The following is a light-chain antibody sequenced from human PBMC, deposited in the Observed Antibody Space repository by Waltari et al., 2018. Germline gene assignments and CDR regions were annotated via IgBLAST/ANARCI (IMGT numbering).Light chain of an antibody. CDR3: SSYTSGSIVV. J-gene: IGLJ1*01. CDR1: SSDVGGYDF. CDR2: EVS. V-gene: IGLV2-14*01. Sequence: QSALTQPASVSGSPGQSITISCTGTSSDVGGYDFFSWYQQHPGKAPKLIIYEVSNRPSGFSHRFFGSKSGSTASLTISGLQAEDEADYYCSSYTSGSIVVFGTGTKVTVL.